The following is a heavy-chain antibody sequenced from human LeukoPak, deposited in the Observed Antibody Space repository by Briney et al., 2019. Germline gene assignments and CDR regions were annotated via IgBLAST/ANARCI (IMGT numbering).Heavy chain of an antibody. J-gene: IGHJ4*02. CDR2: ISSNEYDT. V-gene: IGHV3-64D*06. D-gene: IGHD2-8*01. CDR3: VKDLNGTWSFDY. CDR1: GFTLSAYF. Sequence: GSLRLSCSASGFTLSAYFMHWVRQAPGKGLEYVSSISSNEYDTYYADSVKGRFTISRDNSKNTLFLQMSSLRAEDTAVYYCVKDLNGTWSFDYWGQGTLVTVSS.